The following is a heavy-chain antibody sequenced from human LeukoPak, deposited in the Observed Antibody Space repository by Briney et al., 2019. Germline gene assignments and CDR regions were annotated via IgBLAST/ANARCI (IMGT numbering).Heavy chain of an antibody. Sequence: GGSLRLSCAASGFTFSSYSMNWVRQAPGKGLEWVSSISSSSYIYYADSVKGRFTISRDNAKNSLYLQMNSLRAEDTAVYYCARGDYYDSSGYYSNFDYWGQGTLVTVSS. D-gene: IGHD3-22*01. CDR3: ARGDYYDSSGYYSNFDY. V-gene: IGHV3-21*01. CDR2: ISSSSYI. J-gene: IGHJ4*02. CDR1: GFTFSSYS.